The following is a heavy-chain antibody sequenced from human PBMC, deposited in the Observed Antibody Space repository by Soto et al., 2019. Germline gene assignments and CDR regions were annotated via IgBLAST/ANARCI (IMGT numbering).Heavy chain of an antibody. J-gene: IGHJ4*02. Sequence: QVQLVESGGGVVQPGRSPRLSCAASGFTFSSYGMHWVRQAPGKGLEWVAVISYDGSNKYYADSVKGRFTISRDNSKNTLYLQMNSLRAEDTAVYYCVLGYCSGGSYDYWGQGTLVTVSS. CDR2: ISYDGSNK. CDR1: GFTFSSYG. D-gene: IGHD2-15*01. CDR3: VLGYCSGGSYDY. V-gene: IGHV3-30*03.